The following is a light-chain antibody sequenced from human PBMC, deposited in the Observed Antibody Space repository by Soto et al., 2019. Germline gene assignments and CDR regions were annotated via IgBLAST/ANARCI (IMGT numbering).Light chain of an antibody. CDR2: EVN. CDR3: NSYTSSSTLYV. Sequence: QSALTQPASVSGSPRQSITISCTGASSDVGSYTYVSWYQQHPGKAPKLLIYEVNNRPSGVSNRFSGSKSGNTASLTISGLQAEDEADYYCNSYTSSSTLYVFGTGTKLTVL. CDR1: SSDVGSYTY. V-gene: IGLV2-14*01. J-gene: IGLJ1*01.